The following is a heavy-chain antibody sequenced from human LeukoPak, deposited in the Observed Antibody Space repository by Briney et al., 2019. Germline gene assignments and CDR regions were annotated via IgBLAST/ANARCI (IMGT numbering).Heavy chain of an antibody. D-gene: IGHD1-1*01. CDR2: ISNSGSTI. Sequence: GGSLRLSCAASGFTFSSYSMNWVRQAPGKGLEWVSYISNSGSTIYYADSVKGRFTISRDDAKNTLYVQMNSLRAEDTAVYYCARMGHDILVPSGMDVWGQGTTVTVSS. V-gene: IGHV3-48*01. J-gene: IGHJ6*02. CDR1: GFTFSSYS. CDR3: ARMGHDILVPSGMDV.